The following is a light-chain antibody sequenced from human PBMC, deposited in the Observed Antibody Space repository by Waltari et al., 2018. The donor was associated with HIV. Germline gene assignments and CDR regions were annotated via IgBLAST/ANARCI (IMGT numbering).Light chain of an antibody. CDR2: EVS. J-gene: IGLJ1*01. Sequence: QSALTQPASVSGSPGQSITISCTGTNSDVGGYNYVSWYQQHPGKAPKLIIYEVSNRPSGISDRFSGSKSGNTASLTISGLQNDDEADYFCSSYTGSSTLGVFGTGTRVTVL. CDR1: NSDVGGYNY. V-gene: IGLV2-14*01. CDR3: SSYTGSSTLGV.